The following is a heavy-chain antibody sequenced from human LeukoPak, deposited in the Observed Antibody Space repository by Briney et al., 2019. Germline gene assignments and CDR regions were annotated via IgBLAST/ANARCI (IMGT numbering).Heavy chain of an antibody. CDR2: ISGSGGST. CDR3: AKDGFYGGYAGNFDY. J-gene: IGHJ4*02. V-gene: IGHV3-23*01. D-gene: IGHD4-17*01. Sequence: GGSLRLSCAASGFTFSSYAMSWVRQAPGKGLEWVSAISGSGGSTYYADSVKGRFTISRDNSKNTLYLQMNSLRAEDTAVYYCAKDGFYGGYAGNFDYWGQGTLVTVSS. CDR1: GFTFSSYA.